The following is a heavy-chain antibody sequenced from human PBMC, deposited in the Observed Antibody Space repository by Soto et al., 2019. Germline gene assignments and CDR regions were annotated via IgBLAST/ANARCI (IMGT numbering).Heavy chain of an antibody. CDR1: EGTFSSFA. V-gene: IGHV1-69*06. J-gene: IGHJ5*02. Sequence: QVQLVQSGAEVKKPGSSVKVSCKAPEGTFSSFAITWGRRAPGQGLEWMGGITPILGTANSAKKFQGRVTITADKYTSTAYMELSSLRSEDTAVYYCARDNQWLALPNWFDPWGQGTLVTVSS. CDR3: ARDNQWLALPNWFDP. D-gene: IGHD6-19*01. CDR2: ITPILGTA.